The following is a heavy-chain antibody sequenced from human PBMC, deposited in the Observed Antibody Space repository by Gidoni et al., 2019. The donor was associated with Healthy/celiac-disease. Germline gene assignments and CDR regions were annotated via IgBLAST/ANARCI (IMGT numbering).Heavy chain of an antibody. V-gene: IGHV3-30*03. CDR1: GVTVSRYG. J-gene: IGHJ4*02. CDR3: STSPLGYCSGGSCYSEDGADY. D-gene: IGHD2-15*01. Sequence: QVQLVESGGGVVQPGRYRRRSCAASGVTVSRYGMNWVRQAPGKGLEWVAVLSYDVRNTYYADSVKGRFTISRDNSNNTLYLQMNSLRAEDTAVYYCSTSPLGYCSGGSCYSEDGADYWGQGPLVTVSS. CDR2: LSYDVRNT.